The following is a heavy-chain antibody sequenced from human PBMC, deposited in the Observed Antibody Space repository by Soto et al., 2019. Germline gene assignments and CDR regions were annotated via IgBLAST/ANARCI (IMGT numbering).Heavy chain of an antibody. V-gene: IGHV3-48*01. CDR3: AKDRGVEVTTRFFDY. CDR1: GFTFSDYN. D-gene: IGHD4-17*01. J-gene: IGHJ4*02. CDR2: ISGRSNTI. Sequence: GGSLRLSCVASGFTFSDYNMNWVRQAPGKGLEWVSFISGRSNTIYYADSVKGRFTISRDNAKNSLYLLMNSLRAEDTAVYYCAKDRGVEVTTRFFDYWGQGTLVTVSS.